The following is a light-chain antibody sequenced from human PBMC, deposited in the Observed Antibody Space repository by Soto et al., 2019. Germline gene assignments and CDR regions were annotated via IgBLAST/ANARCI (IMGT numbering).Light chain of an antibody. J-gene: IGLJ1*01. CDR3: AAWDDNLNAYV. Sequence: QLVLTQPPSASSTPGQTVTISCSGRTSNIGTFYVYWYQHLPGTAPKLLIYLGAQRASGVSDRFSGSKSGTSASLAINGLRSDDEADYYCAAWDDNLNAYVFGSGTKLTVL. V-gene: IGLV1-47*02. CDR2: LGA. CDR1: TSNIGTFY.